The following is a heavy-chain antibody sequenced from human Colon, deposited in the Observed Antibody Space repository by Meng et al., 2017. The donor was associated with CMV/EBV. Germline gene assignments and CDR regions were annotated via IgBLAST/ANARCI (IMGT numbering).Heavy chain of an antibody. CDR1: GFTFSSYA. CDR2: ISGSGGST. V-gene: IGHV3-23*01. D-gene: IGHD3-22*01. J-gene: IGHJ4*02. CDR3: AKKGMTDSSGYYFDY. Sequence: GESLKISCAASGFTFSSYAMSWVRQAPGKGLEWVSAISGSGGSTYYADSVKGRFTISRDNSKNTLYLQMNSLRAEDTAVYYCAKKGMTDSSGYYFDYWGQGTLVTVSS.